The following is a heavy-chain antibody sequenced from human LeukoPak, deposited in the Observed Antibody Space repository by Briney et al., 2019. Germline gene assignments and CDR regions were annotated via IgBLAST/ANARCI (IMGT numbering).Heavy chain of an antibody. V-gene: IGHV3-74*01. Sequence: GGFLRLSCAASGFTFNNYWMNWVRQAPGKGLVWVARISGDGRTRSYVDSVKGRFTISRDNSKNTLYLQMNSLRAEDTAVYYCAKDPYRASSGLVDYWGQGTLVTVSS. D-gene: IGHD5-12*01. CDR2: ISGDGRTR. J-gene: IGHJ4*02. CDR3: AKDPYRASSGLVDY. CDR1: GFTFNNYW.